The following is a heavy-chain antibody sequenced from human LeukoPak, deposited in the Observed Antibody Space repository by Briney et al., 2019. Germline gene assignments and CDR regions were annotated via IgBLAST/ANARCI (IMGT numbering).Heavy chain of an antibody. CDR2: ISSSSSYI. Sequence: PGGSLRLSCAASGFTFSSYSMNWVRQAPGKGLEWVSSISSSSSYIYYADSVKGRFTISRDNAKNSLYLQMNSLRAEGTAVYYCARDAEWQQLVHYFDYWGQGTLVTVSS. CDR1: GFTFSSYS. CDR3: ARDAEWQQLVHYFDY. V-gene: IGHV3-21*01. J-gene: IGHJ4*02. D-gene: IGHD6-13*01.